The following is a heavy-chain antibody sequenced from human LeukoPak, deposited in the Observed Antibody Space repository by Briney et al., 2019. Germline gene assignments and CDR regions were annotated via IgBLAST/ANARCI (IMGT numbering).Heavy chain of an antibody. D-gene: IGHD3-22*01. CDR2: INSGGSST. CDR1: RFTFSSYL. Sequence: GGSLRLSCAASRFTFSSYLMHWVRQAPGKGVVWVARINSGGSSTTYAESVKGRVTISRDNARNTLYLQMNSLRAEDTAVYYCARRVRGGYYAIDTWGQGTRVTVSS. J-gene: IGHJ5*02. CDR3: ARRVRGGYYAIDT. V-gene: IGHV3-74*01.